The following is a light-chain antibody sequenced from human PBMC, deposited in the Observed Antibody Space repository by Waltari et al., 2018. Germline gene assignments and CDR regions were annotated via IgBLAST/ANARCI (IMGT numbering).Light chain of an antibody. J-gene: IGKJ2*01. CDR1: QNLLHSNGYNY. CDR2: LGS. V-gene: IGKV2-28*01. CDR3: MQALQTPYT. Sequence: DIVLTQSPLSLPVAPGAPASISCRSPQNLLHSNGYNYLDWYLQKPGQSPQLLIYLGSNRASGVPDRFSGSGSGTDFTLKISRVEAEDVGVYYCMQALQTPYTFGQGTKLEIK.